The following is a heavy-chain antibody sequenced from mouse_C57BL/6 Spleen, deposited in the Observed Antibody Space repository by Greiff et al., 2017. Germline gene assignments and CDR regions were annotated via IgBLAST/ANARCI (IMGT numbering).Heavy chain of an antibody. CDR3: AKKDYYGGFAY. V-gene: IGHV1-42*01. J-gene: IGHJ3*01. D-gene: IGHD1-1*01. CDR1: GYSFTGYY. Sequence: VQLKQSGPELVKPGASVKISCKASGYSFTGYYMNWVKQSPEKSLEWIGEINPSTGGTTYNQKFKAKATLTVDKSSGTAYMQLKSLTSDDSAVYYCAKKDYYGGFAYWGQGTLVTVSA. CDR2: INPSTGGT.